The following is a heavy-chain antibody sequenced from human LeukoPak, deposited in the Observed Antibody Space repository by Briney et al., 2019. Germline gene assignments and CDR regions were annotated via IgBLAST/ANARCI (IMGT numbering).Heavy chain of an antibody. CDR2: IYYSGST. CDR1: GGSFSGYY. D-gene: IGHD6-6*01. J-gene: IGHJ4*02. V-gene: IGHV4-30-4*08. Sequence: SETLSLTCAVYGGSFSGYYWSWIRQPPGKGLEWIGYIYYSGSTYYKPSLKSRVSISVDTSKNQFSLKLSSVTAADTAVYYCAREGYSSSSSYFDYWGQGTLVTVSS. CDR3: AREGYSSSSSYFDY.